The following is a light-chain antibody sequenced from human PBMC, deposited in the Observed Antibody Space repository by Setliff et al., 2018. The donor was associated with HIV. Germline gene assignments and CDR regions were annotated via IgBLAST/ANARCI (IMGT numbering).Light chain of an antibody. Sequence: ELTQPPSVPVAPGKTARITCGGNNIGSKSVHWYQQKPGQAPVLVIYYDSDRPSGIPERFSGSNSGNTATLTISRVEAGDEADYYCQVWDSSSDHPYVFGTGTKVTV. CDR3: QVWDSSSDHPYV. CDR1: NIGSKS. CDR2: YDS. J-gene: IGLJ1*01. V-gene: IGLV3-21*04.